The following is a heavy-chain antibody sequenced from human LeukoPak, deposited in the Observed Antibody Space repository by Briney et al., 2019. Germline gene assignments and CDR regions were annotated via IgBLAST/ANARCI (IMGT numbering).Heavy chain of an antibody. CDR3: ARARRWLHPFDY. J-gene: IGHJ4*02. D-gene: IGHD5-24*01. V-gene: IGHV3-53*01. CDR1: NX. CDR2: IYSGGST. Sequence: NXMXXVRQAPGXGLEWVSVIYSGGSTYYAGSVKGRFTISRDNSKNTLYLQMNSLRAENTAVYYCARARRWLHPFDYWGQGTLVTVSS.